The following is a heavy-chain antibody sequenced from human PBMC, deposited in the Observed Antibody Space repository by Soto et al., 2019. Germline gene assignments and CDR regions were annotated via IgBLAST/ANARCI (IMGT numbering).Heavy chain of an antibody. CDR2: IYYSGST. V-gene: IGHV4-39*01. CDR3: ASPLGNGMDV. CDR1: GGSISSSSYY. Sequence: SETLSLTCTVSGGSISSSSYYWGWIRQPPGKGLEWIGSIYYSGSTYYNPSLKSRVTISVDTSKNQFSLKLSSVTAADTAVYYCASPLGNGMDVWGQGTTVTVSS. J-gene: IGHJ6*02.